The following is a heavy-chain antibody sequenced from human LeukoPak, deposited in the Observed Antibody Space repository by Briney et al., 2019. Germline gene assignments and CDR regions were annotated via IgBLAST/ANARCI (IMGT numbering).Heavy chain of an antibody. V-gene: IGHV4-30-4*08. CDR1: GGSISSGDYY. J-gene: IGHJ6*03. CDR3: AREVVGYYYYMDV. D-gene: IGHD3-10*01. CDR2: IYYSGST. Sequence: SETLSLTCTVSGGSISSGDYYWSWIRQPPGKGLEWIGYIYYSGSTYYNPSLKSRVTISVDTSKNQFSLKLSSVTAADMAVYYCAREVVGYYYYMDVWGKGTTVTVSS.